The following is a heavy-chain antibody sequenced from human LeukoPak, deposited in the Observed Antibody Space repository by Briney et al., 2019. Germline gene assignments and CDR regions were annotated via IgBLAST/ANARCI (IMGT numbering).Heavy chain of an antibody. J-gene: IGHJ6*02. CDR3: ARFPAEKAAAGGGGMDV. CDR1: GFTVSSNY. V-gene: IGHV3-66*01. CDR2: IYSGGST. Sequence: HPGGSLRLSCAASGFTVSSNYMSWVRQAPGKGLEWVSVIYSGGSTYYADSVKGRFTISRDNSKNTLYLQMNSLRAEDTAVYYCARFPAEKAAAGGGGMDVWGQGTTVTVSS. D-gene: IGHD6-13*01.